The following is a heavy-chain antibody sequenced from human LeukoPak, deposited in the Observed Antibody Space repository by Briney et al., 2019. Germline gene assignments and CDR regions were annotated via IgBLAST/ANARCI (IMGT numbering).Heavy chain of an antibody. CDR1: GYTFTSYG. Sequence: GASVKVSCKASGYTFTSYGISWVRQAPGQGLEWMGWISAYNGNTNHAQKLQGRVTMTTDTSTSTAYMELRSLRSDDTAVYYCARDRGITMIVVANDYWGQGTLVTVSS. CDR2: ISAYNGNT. V-gene: IGHV1-18*01. D-gene: IGHD3-22*01. J-gene: IGHJ4*02. CDR3: ARDRGITMIVVANDY.